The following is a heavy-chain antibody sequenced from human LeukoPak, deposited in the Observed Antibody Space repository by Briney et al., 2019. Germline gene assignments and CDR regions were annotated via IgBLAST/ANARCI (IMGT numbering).Heavy chain of an antibody. V-gene: IGHV4-34*01. J-gene: IGHJ4*02. CDR3: TKTSPGVPLDF. D-gene: IGHD7-27*01. CDR1: GVSFTGFY. CDR2: ISHSGRT. Sequence: SETLSLTCAVSGVSFTGFYWSWIRLPPGKGPEWVGEISHSGRTSYNPSLNGRVTISLDTSANQFSLRLTFVTAADTAVYYCTKTSPGVPLDFWGQGALVTVSS.